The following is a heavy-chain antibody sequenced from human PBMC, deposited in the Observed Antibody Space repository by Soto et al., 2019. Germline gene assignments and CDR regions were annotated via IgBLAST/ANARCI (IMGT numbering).Heavy chain of an antibody. D-gene: IGHD3-10*01. Sequence: QVQLVQSGPEVKKPGASVRVSCKTSGYAFTSYGVNWVRQVPGQGLEWMGWIAPHSGRTTYLPKFQGRVTITADPSTNTAYMELTSLSSDDTGIYFCARAATGSYHSAYWGQGTVVTVSA. CDR3: ARAATGSYHSAY. CDR2: IAPHSGRT. V-gene: IGHV1-18*04. J-gene: IGHJ4*02. CDR1: GYAFTSYG.